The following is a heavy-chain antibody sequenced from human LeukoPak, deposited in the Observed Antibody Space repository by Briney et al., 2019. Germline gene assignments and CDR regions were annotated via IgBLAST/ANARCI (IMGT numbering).Heavy chain of an antibody. CDR1: GASINGYF. Sequence: PSETLSLTCSVSGASINGYFWNWVRQTPEKGLEWIGYVSHTGATTSNPTPKSRVSITIDTSKSQISLSMTSVTAADTAVYYCARVAGGSGSYGGYYYYYMDVWGKGTTVTVSS. CDR2: VSHTGAT. D-gene: IGHD3-10*01. V-gene: IGHV4-59*01. J-gene: IGHJ6*03. CDR3: ARVAGGSGSYGGYYYYYMDV.